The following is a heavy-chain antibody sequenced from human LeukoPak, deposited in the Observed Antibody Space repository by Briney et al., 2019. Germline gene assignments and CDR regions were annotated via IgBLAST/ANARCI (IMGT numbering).Heavy chain of an antibody. CDR3: ARQPGIAAAGPVWYFDL. J-gene: IGHJ2*01. D-gene: IGHD6-13*01. V-gene: IGHV4-59*08. CDR2: IYYSGST. CDR1: GGSISSYY. Sequence: SETLSLTCTVSGGSISSYYWSWIRQPPGKGLEWIGYIYYSGSTYYNPSLKSRVTISVDTSKNQFSLKLSSVTAADTAVYYCARQPGIAAAGPVWYFDLWGRGTLVTVSS.